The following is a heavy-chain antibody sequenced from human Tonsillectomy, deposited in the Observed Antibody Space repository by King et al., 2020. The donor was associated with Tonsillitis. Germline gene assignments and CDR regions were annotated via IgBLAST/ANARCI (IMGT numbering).Heavy chain of an antibody. CDR3: ARYESSGYSEKFYFDY. CDR2: IWYDGSNK. J-gene: IGHJ4*02. V-gene: IGHV3-33*01. CDR1: GFTFSSYG. Sequence: VQLVESGGGVVQPGRSLRLSCTASGFTFSSYGMHWVRQAPGKGLECVAVIWYDGSNKYYADSVKGRFTISRDNSKNTLYLQMTSLRADDTAVYYCARYESSGYSEKFYFDYWGQGTLVTVSS. D-gene: IGHD3-22*01.